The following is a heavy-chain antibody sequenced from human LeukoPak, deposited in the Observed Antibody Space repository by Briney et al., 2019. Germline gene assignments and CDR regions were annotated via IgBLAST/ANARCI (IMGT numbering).Heavy chain of an antibody. CDR3: ARERGYYYDSSGPTFDY. J-gene: IGHJ4*02. Sequence: GASVKVSCTASGYTFTSYGISWVRQAPGQGLEWMGWISAYNGNTNYAQKLQGRVTMTTDTSTSTAYMELRSLRSDDTAVYYCARERGYYYDSSGPTFDYWGQGTLVTVSS. CDR1: GYTFTSYG. V-gene: IGHV1-18*01. D-gene: IGHD3-22*01. CDR2: ISAYNGNT.